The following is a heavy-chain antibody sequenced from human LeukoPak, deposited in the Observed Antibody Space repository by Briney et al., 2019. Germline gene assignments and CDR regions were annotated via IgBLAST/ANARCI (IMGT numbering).Heavy chain of an antibody. CDR1: GGTFSSYA. Sequence: SVKVSCKASGGTFSSYAISWVRQAPGQGLEWMGRIIPIFGTANYAQKFQGRVTITTDESTSTAYMELSSLRSEDTAVYYCARETQQHYYYYYMDVWGKGTTVTVS. V-gene: IGHV1-69*05. CDR2: IIPIFGTA. J-gene: IGHJ6*03. D-gene: IGHD6-13*01. CDR3: ARETQQHYYYYYMDV.